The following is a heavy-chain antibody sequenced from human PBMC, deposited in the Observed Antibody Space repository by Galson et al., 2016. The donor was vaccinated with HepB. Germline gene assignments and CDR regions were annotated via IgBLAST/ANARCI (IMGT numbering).Heavy chain of an antibody. V-gene: IGHV3-53*03. CDR3: ARGLHCTGGRCYFGPWFDA. Sequence: LRLSCAASGFNVSDTYMTWLRQPPGKGLEWVSVIHRDGHTYLAASVKGRFSISRDNLKNTVDLQMNRLRAEDTAVYYCARGLHCTGGRCYFGPWFDAWGQGSLVAVSS. CDR2: IHRDGHT. CDR1: GFNVSDTY. D-gene: IGHD2-15*01. J-gene: IGHJ5*02.